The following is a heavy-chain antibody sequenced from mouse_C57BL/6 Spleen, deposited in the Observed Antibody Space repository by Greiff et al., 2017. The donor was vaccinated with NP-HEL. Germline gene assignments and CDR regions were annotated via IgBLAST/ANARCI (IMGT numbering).Heavy chain of an antibody. CDR1: GYSFTGYY. Sequence: EVQLQESGPELVKPGASVKISCKASGYSFTGYYMNWVKQSPEKSLEWIGEINPSTGGTTYNQKFKAKATLTVDKSSSTAYMQLKSLTSEDSAVYYCARGRDRAYWGQGTTLTVSS. D-gene: IGHD3-1*01. CDR2: INPSTGGT. J-gene: IGHJ2*01. V-gene: IGHV1-42*01. CDR3: ARGRDRAY.